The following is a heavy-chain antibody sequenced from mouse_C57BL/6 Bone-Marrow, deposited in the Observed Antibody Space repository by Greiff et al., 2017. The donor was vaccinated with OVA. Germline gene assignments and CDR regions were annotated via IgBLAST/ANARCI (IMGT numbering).Heavy chain of an antibody. V-gene: IGHV14-4*01. CDR1: GFNIKDDY. Sequence: EVQLQQSGAELVRPGASVKLSCTASGFNIKDDYMHWVKQRPEKGLEWIGWIDPENGDTEYDSKFQGTATITAETSSNTAYLQLSSLSSEDTAVYSCTDYYVSSPYAMDYWGQGTSVTVSS. CDR2: IDPENGDT. CDR3: TDYYVSSPYAMDY. J-gene: IGHJ4*01. D-gene: IGHD1-1*01.